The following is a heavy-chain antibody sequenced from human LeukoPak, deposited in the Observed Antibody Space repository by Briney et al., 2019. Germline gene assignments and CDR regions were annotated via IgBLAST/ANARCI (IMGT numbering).Heavy chain of an antibody. V-gene: IGHV4-59*08. D-gene: IGHD3-22*01. CDR1: GGSISSYY. CDR3: ASLESGVLGDPYYYDSTGYYYRGYFDS. J-gene: IGHJ4*02. CDR2: IYDSGSS. Sequence: SETLSLSCTVSGGSISSYYWSWIRQSPGKGLEWIGYIYDSGSSKYNPSLKSRVTMSPDMSKNQFSLKLSSVTAADTAVYYCASLESGVLGDPYYYDSTGYYYRGYFDSWGQGTLVTVSS.